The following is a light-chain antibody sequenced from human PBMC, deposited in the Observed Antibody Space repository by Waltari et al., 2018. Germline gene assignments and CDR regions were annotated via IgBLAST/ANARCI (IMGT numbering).Light chain of an antibody. CDR2: GAS. Sequence: EIVLTQSPGTLSLSPGERATLSCRASQSVSSSYFAWYQQTPGQAPRLLMYGASNRATGIPDRFSGSGSGTDFTLTISRLEPEDFAVYYCQQYGSSPGTFGQGTKVET. J-gene: IGKJ1*01. CDR3: QQYGSSPGT. CDR1: QSVSSSY. V-gene: IGKV3-20*01.